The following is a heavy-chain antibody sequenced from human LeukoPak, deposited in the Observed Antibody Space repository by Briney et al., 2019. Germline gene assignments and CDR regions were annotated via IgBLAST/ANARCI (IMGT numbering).Heavy chain of an antibody. CDR3: ARVHRVAGLDY. J-gene: IGHJ4*02. D-gene: IGHD6-19*01. Sequence: SETLSLTCTASGDSISGGDCYWSWIRQPPGKGLEWIGYIFSGNTYYNPSLQSRLSLSVDTSKNQFPLRLSSVTAADTALYFCARVHRVAGLDYWGQGTLVTVSS. V-gene: IGHV4-30-4*01. CDR1: GDSISGGDCY. CDR2: IFSGNT.